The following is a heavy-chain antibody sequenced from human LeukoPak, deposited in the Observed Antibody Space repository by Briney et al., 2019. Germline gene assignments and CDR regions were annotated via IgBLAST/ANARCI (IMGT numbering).Heavy chain of an antibody. CDR1: GFTFSSYS. CDR3: ARSLPYGTTWYGRSDF. Sequence: PGGSLRLSCAASGFTFSSYSMNWVRQAPGKGLEWVANIRRDGDTKYYVDSVKGRFTISRDNAMNSLYLQMNSLRAEDTAIYYCARSLPYGTTWYGRSDFWGQGTLVTVSS. CDR2: IRRDGDTK. D-gene: IGHD6-13*01. V-gene: IGHV3-7*03. J-gene: IGHJ4*02.